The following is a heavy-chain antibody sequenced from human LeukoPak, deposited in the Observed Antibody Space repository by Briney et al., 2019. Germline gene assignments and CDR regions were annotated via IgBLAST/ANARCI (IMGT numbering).Heavy chain of an antibody. D-gene: IGHD3-10*01. CDR3: ARRYYYNLGSFPFDF. V-gene: IGHV4-34*01. CDR2: IHNSGTT. Sequence: TSETLSLTCAVSGGPFSGYFWSWIRQSSGKGREWIGEIHNSGTTNYNPSLNSRVTISEDTSKNQFYLNLSSVTAADTAVYYCARRYYYNLGSFPFDFWGQGTLVTVSS. CDR1: GGPFSGYF. J-gene: IGHJ4*02.